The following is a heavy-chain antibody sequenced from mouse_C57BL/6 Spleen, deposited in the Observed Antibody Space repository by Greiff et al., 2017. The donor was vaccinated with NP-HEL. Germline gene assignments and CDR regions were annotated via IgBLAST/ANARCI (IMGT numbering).Heavy chain of an antibody. CDR1: GYTFTSYW. V-gene: IGHV1-55*01. J-gene: IGHJ2*01. D-gene: IGHD1-1*01. CDR3: ARPLRYQYYFDY. Sequence: QVQLQQPGAELVKPGASVKMSCKASGYTFTSYWITWVKQSPGQGLEWIGVIYTGSGSTNYNEKFKSKATLTVDTSSCTAYLQLSSQTSEDSAVYCCARPLRYQYYFDYWSQGTTLTVSS. CDR2: IYTGSGST.